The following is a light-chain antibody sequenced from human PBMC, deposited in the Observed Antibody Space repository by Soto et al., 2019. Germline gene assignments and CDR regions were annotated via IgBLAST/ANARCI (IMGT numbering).Light chain of an antibody. V-gene: IGKV3-11*01. CDR1: QSVSSY. J-gene: IGKJ2*01. Sequence: EIVLTQSPATLSLSPGERATLSCRASQSVSSYLAWYQQKPGQAPRLLIYDASNRATGIPARFSGSGSGTDFPLTISSLEPEDFAVYXXXQRSNWPPYTFGQGTKLEIK. CDR2: DAS. CDR3: XQRSNWPPYT.